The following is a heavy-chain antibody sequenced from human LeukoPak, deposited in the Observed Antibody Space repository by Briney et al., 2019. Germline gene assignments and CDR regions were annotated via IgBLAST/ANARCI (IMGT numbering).Heavy chain of an antibody. J-gene: IGHJ4*02. CDR1: GGSISSYY. Sequence: SETLSLTCTVSGGSISSYYWSWIRQPPGKGLEWIGYIYYSGSTNYNPSLKSRVTISVDTSKNQFSLNLISVTAADTAVYYCARAGHYDSSGYYSGFDYWGQGTLVTVSS. V-gene: IGHV4-59*01. CDR3: ARAGHYDSSGYYSGFDY. CDR2: IYYSGST. D-gene: IGHD3-22*01.